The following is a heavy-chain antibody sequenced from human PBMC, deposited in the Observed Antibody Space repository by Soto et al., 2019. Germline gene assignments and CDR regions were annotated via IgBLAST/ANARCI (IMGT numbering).Heavy chain of an antibody. CDR1: GFTFTRYS. J-gene: IGHJ4*02. V-gene: IGHV3-21*01. CDR2: ISSTTNYI. CDR3: ARESEDLTSNFDY. Sequence: VGSLRLSCAASGFTFTRYSMNWVRQAPGKGLEWVSSISSTTNYIYYADSMKGRFTVSRDNAKNSVYLEMNSLSAEDTAVYYCARESEDLTSNFDYWGQGTLVTVSS.